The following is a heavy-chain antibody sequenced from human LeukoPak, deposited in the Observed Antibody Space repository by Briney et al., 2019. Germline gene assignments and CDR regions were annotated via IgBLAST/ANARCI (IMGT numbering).Heavy chain of an antibody. J-gene: IGHJ4*02. CDR1: GGSFSGYY. CDR2: INHSGST. V-gene: IGHV4-34*01. Sequence: PSETLSLTCAVYGGSFSGYYWSWIRQPPGKGLEWIGEINHSGSTNYNPSLKSRVTISVDTSKNQFSLQLNSVTPEDTAVYYCARSIVGATYYFDYWGQGTLVTVSS. D-gene: IGHD1-26*01. CDR3: ARSIVGATYYFDY.